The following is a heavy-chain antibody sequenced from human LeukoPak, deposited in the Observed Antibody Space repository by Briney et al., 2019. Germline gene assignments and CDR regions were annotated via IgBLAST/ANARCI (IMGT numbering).Heavy chain of an antibody. V-gene: IGHV4-59*01. D-gene: IGHD5-24*01. J-gene: IGHJ5*02. CDR2: IYSSGST. Sequence: SETLSLTCTVSGGSINNYYWNWIRQPPGKGLEWIGFIYSSGSTNYNPSLESRVTISVDTSRNQFSLKLTSVTDADTAVYHCARVPTIVYGGWFDPWGQGTLVTVSS. CDR1: GGSINNYY. CDR3: ARVPTIVYGGWFDP.